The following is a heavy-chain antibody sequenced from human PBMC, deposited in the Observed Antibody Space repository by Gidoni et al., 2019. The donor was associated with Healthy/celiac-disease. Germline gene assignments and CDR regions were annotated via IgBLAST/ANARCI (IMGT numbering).Heavy chain of an antibody. D-gene: IGHD2-2*01. Sequence: QVQLQQWGAGLLKPSETLSLTCAVYGGSFSGYYWSWIRQPPGKGLEWIGEINHSGRTNYNPSLKSRVTISVDTSKNQFSLKLSSVTAADTAVYYCARGKVRYCSSTSCSHGWFDPWGQGTLVTVSS. CDR1: GGSFSGYY. J-gene: IGHJ5*02. V-gene: IGHV4-34*01. CDR3: ARGKVRYCSSTSCSHGWFDP. CDR2: INHSGRT.